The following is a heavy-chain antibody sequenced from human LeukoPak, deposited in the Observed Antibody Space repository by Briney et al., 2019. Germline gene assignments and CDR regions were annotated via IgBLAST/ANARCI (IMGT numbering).Heavy chain of an antibody. CDR1: GFTFSNAW. V-gene: IGHV3-15*01. CDR2: IKSKTDGGTT. CDR3: TTWIQLWWDLDY. D-gene: IGHD5-18*01. Sequence: GGSLRLSCSASGFTFSNAWMSWVRQAPGKGLEWVGRIKSKTDGGTTDYAAPVKGRFTISRDDSKNTLYLQMNSLKTEDTAVYYCTTWIQLWWDLDYWGQGTLVTVSS. J-gene: IGHJ4*02.